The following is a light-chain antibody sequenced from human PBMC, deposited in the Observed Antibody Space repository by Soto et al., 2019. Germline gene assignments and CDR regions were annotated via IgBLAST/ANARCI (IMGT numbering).Light chain of an antibody. V-gene: IGLV1-47*02. Sequence: QSVLTQPPSASGTAGQVVTISCSGGDSNIGSNSVYWYQHLPRMAPKLPIYHNNQRPSGVPDRFSGSRSGTSASLAIVGLRSEDEALYYCAVWDASRSAGVFGNGTKVTVL. CDR1: DSNIGSNS. J-gene: IGLJ1*01. CDR2: HNN. CDR3: AVWDASRSAGV.